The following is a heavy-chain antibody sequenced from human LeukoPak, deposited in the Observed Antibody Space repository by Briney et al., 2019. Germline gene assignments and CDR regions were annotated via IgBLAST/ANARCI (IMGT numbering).Heavy chain of an antibody. CDR3: AKETASGYGAFDI. Sequence: GGSLRLSCAPSRFTSISYVMCWVPETPGERLEWVEGVSGGGARKYDPDSVKGRFTISRDNSKNTLYLQMNSRRAEDTAVYYCAKETASGYGAFDIWGQGTMVTVSS. CDR2: VSGGGARK. D-gene: IGHD3-22*01. CDR1: RFTSISYV. V-gene: IGHV3-23*01. J-gene: IGHJ3*02.